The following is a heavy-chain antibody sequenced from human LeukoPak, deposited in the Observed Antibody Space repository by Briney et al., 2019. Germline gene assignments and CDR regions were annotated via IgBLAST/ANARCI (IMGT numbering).Heavy chain of an antibody. J-gene: IGHJ4*02. CDR1: GGSISSYY. CDR3: ASQLGGTTFH. Sequence: SETLSLTCTVSGGSISSYYWSWIRQPPGKGLEWIGYIYYSGSTNYNPSLKSRVTISLDTSKNQFSLRLNSVTAAETAVYYCASQLGGTTFHWGQGTLVTVSS. D-gene: IGHD1/OR15-1a*01. CDR2: IYYSGST. V-gene: IGHV4-59*01.